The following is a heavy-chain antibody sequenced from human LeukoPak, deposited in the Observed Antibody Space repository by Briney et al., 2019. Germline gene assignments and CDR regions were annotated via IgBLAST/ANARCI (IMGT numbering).Heavy chain of an antibody. CDR3: AREGSTNYYYMDV. CDR1: GFTFSSYG. J-gene: IGHJ6*03. V-gene: IGHV3-30*02. Sequence: GGSLRLSCAASGFTFSSYGMHWVRQAPGKGLEWVAFIRYDGSNKYYADSVKGRFTISRDNSKNTLYLQMNSLRAEDTAVYYCAREGSTNYYYMDVWGKGTTVTVSS. D-gene: IGHD2-2*01. CDR2: IRYDGSNK.